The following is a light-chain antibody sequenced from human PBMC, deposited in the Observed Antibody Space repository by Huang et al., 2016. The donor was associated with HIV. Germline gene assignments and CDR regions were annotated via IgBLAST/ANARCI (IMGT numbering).Light chain of an antibody. V-gene: IGKV1-5*03. CDR3: QQYNSYSYT. CDR1: QSISSW. Sequence: DIQMTQSPSTLSASVGDRVTITCRASQSISSWLAWYQQKPGKATKLLIYKASSLESGVPSRFSGSGSGTEFTLTISSLQPDDFATYYCQQYNSYSYTCGQGTKLEIK. CDR2: KAS. J-gene: IGKJ2*01.